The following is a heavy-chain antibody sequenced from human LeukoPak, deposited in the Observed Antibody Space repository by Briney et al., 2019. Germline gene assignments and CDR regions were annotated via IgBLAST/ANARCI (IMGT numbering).Heavy chain of an antibody. CDR2: ISWNSGSI. V-gene: IGHV3-9*01. D-gene: IGHD6-13*01. CDR3: AKGQPTRYSSSWYFDY. CDR1: GFTFRTNG. J-gene: IGHJ4*02. Sequence: GGSLRLSCAASGFTFRTNGMHWVRQAPGKGLEWVSGISWNSGSIGYADSVKGRFTISRDNAKNSLYLQMNSLRAEDTALYYCAKGQPTRYSSSWYFDYWGQGTLVTVSS.